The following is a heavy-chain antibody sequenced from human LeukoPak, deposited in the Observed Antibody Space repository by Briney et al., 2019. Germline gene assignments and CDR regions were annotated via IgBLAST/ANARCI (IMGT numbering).Heavy chain of an antibody. CDR3: ARALFGWLQFSVGY. Sequence: ASVKVSCEASGYTFTGYYMHWVRQAPGQGLEWMGWINPNSGGTNYAQKFQGRVTMTRDTSISTAYMELSRLRSDDTAVYYCARALFGWLQFSVGYWGQGTLVTVSS. CDR1: GYTFTGYY. J-gene: IGHJ4*02. V-gene: IGHV1-2*02. D-gene: IGHD5-24*01. CDR2: INPNSGGT.